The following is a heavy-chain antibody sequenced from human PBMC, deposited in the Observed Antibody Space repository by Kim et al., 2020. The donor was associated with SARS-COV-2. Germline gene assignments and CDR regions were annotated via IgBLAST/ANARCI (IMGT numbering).Heavy chain of an antibody. J-gene: IGHJ6*02. CDR1: GGSFSGYY. Sequence: SETLSLTCAVYGGSFSGYYWSWIRQPPGKGLEWIGEINHSGSTNYNPSLKSRVTISVDTSKNQFSLKLSSVPAADTAVYYCARGPFEFPSPVPPYLDVWGQGTTVTVSS. CDR2: INHSGST. CDR3: ARGPFEFPSPVPPYLDV. D-gene: IGHD3-10*01. V-gene: IGHV4-34*01.